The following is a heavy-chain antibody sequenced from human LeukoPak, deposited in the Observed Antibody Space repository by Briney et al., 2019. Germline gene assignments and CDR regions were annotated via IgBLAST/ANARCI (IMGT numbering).Heavy chain of an antibody. CDR3: ARAKDPWSGYYAAWAVGQAFDY. CDR2: INPNSGGT. J-gene: IGHJ4*02. Sequence: ASVKVSCKASGYTFTGYYMHWVRQAPGQGLEWMGWINPNSGGTNYAQKFQGRVTMTRDTSISTAYMELSRLRSDGTAVYYCARAKDPWSGYYAAWAVGQAFDYWGQGTLVTVSS. V-gene: IGHV1-2*02. D-gene: IGHD3-3*01. CDR1: GYTFTGYY.